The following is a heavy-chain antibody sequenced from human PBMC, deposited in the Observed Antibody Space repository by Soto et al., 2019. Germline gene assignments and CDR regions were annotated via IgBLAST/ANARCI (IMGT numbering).Heavy chain of an antibody. CDR3: ATEMGASRGPFDN. V-gene: IGHV3-23*01. CDR2: LSNTGRRT. CDR1: VFPFGANA. J-gene: IGHJ4*02. Sequence: GSLRLSCVISVFPFGANAMSWVRQAPGEGLEWVSGLSNTGRRTYYADSVKGRFTISRDNSENTVYLQMNSLRVEDTAVYYCATEMGASRGPFDNWGQGTLVTVSS. D-gene: IGHD3-10*01.